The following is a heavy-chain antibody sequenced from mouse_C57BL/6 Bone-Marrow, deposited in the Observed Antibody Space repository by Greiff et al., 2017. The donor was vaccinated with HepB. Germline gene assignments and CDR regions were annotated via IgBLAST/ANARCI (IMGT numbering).Heavy chain of an antibody. CDR1: GFSLTSYG. CDR2: IWRGGST. V-gene: IGHV2-5*01. J-gene: IGHJ3*01. D-gene: IGHD1-1*01. CDR3: AKNGHYGSSPPFAY. Sequence: VKLVESGPGLVQPSQSLSITCTVSGFSLTSYGVHWVRQSPGKGLEWLGVIWRGGSTDYNAAFMSRLSITKDNSKSQVFFKMNSLQADDTAIYYCAKNGHYGSSPPFAYWGQGTLVTVSA.